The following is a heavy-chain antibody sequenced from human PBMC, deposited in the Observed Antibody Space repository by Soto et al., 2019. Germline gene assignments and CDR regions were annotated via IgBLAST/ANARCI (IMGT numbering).Heavy chain of an antibody. CDR2: IIPIFGTA. CDR1: GGTFSSYA. V-gene: IGHV1-69*12. D-gene: IGHD1-7*01. Sequence: QVPLVQSGAEVKKPGSSVKVSCKASGGTFSSYAISWVRQAPGQGLEWMGGIIPIFGTANYAQKFQGRVTITADESTSTAYMELSSLRSEDTAVYYCARDYDGNYVNYYYGMDVWGQGTTVTVSS. CDR3: ARDYDGNYVNYYYGMDV. J-gene: IGHJ6*02.